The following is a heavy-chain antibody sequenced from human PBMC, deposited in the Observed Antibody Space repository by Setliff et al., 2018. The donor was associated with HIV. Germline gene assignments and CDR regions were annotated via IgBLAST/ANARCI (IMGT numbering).Heavy chain of an antibody. CDR2: ISDGGGST. Sequence: GESLKISCAASGFTFSSYPMSWVRQSPGKGPEWVSAISDGGGSTYYAVSVKGRFTISRDKSKNTVYLQMYSLRAEDTALYYCAKDRVGYCSSISCPGGFDYWGQGTLVTVSS. V-gene: IGHV3-23*01. CDR3: AKDRVGYCSSISCPGGFDY. D-gene: IGHD2-2*03. CDR1: GFTFSSYP. J-gene: IGHJ4*02.